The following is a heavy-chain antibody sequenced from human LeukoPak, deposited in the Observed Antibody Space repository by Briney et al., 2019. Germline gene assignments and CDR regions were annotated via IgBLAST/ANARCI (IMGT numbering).Heavy chain of an antibody. CDR3: TTDRFGGGSYYDY. J-gene: IGHJ4*02. D-gene: IGHD1-26*01. V-gene: IGHV3-15*01. Sequence: PGGSLRLSCAASGFTFSNAWLSWVRQAPGKGLEWVGRIKSKTDGGTTDYAAPVKGRFTISRDDSKNTLYLQMNSLKTEDTAVYYCTTDRFGGGSYYDYWGQGTLVTVSS. CDR2: IKSKTDGGTT. CDR1: GFTFSNAW.